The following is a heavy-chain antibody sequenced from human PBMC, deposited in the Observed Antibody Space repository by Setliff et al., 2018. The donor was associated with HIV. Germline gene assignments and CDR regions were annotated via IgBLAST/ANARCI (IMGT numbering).Heavy chain of an antibody. J-gene: IGHJ5*02. CDR1: GVSISSRSYY. CDR3: ARQSCGSGGSCYPWFDP. V-gene: IGHV4-39*01. CDR2: ISYSGST. D-gene: IGHD2-15*01. Sequence: PSETLSLTCTVSGVSISSRSYYWGWIRQPPGKGLEWIGSISYSGSTYDNPSLKSRVTISVDTSKNQFSLKLSSVTAADTAVYYCARQSCGSGGSCYPWFDPWGQGTLVTVSS.